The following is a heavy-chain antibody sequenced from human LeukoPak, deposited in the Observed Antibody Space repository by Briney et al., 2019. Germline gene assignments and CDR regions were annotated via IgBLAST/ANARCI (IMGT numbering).Heavy chain of an antibody. D-gene: IGHD3-10*02. Sequence: RSLSLSCEASGFTFSSYGMHWVRPAPGKGLEWVAVISYDGSNKYYADSVKGRFTISRDNAKNSLYLQMNSLRAEDTAVYYCAELGITMIGGVWGKGTTVTISS. CDR3: AELGITMIGGV. CDR1: GFTFSSYG. CDR2: ISYDGSNK. V-gene: IGHV3-30*18. J-gene: IGHJ6*04.